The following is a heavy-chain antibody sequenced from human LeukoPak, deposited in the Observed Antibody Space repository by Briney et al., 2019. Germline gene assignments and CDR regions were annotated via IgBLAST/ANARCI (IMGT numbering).Heavy chain of an antibody. V-gene: IGHV3-23*01. D-gene: IGHD2-21*02. CDR1: GFTFSSYA. CDR3: AIMVVTAIPLDY. J-gene: IGHJ4*02. CDR2: ISGSGGST. Sequence: GGSLRLSCAASGFTFSSYAMSWVRQAPGKGLEWVSAISGSGGSTYYADSVKGRFAISRDNSKITLYLQMNSLRAEDTAVYYCAIMVVTAIPLDYWGQGTLVTVSS.